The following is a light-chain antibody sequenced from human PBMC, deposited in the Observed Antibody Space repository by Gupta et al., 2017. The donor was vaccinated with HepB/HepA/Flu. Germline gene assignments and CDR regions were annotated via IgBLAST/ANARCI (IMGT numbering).Light chain of an antibody. CDR1: SGDVGGYNY. J-gene: IGLJ2*01. CDR3: SSYTNTTALGVV. Sequence: QSALTQPASVSGSPGQSISISCTGTSGDVGGYNYVSWYQQLPGKAPKLMIYDVSNRPSGISNRFSGSKSGNTASLTISGLQAEDEADYYCSSYTNTTALGVVFGGGTKLTVL. V-gene: IGLV2-14*03. CDR2: DVS.